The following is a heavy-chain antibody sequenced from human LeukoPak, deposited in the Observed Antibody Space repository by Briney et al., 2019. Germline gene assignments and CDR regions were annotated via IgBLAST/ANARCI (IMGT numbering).Heavy chain of an antibody. D-gene: IGHD1-26*01. Sequence: GGSLRLSCAASGFTFSSYSMNWVRQAPGKGLEWVSYISSSSSTIYYADSVKGRFTISRDNAKDSLYLQMNSLRAEDTAVYYCAGKDGSYSGDYWGQGTLVTVSS. CDR1: GFTFSSYS. CDR3: AGKDGSYSGDY. V-gene: IGHV3-48*01. J-gene: IGHJ4*02. CDR2: ISSSSSTI.